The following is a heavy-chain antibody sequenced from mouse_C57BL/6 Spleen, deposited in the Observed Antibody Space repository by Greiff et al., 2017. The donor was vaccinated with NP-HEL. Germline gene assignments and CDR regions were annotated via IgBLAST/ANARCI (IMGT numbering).Heavy chain of an antibody. Sequence: VQLKESGGGLVKPGGSLKLSCAASGFTFSSYTMSWVRQTPEKRLEWVATISGGGGNTYYPDSVKGRFTISRDNAKNTLYLQMSSLRSEDTALYYCARHDYYGSSWYFDVWGTGTTVTVSS. CDR2: ISGGGGNT. D-gene: IGHD1-1*01. CDR1: GFTFSSYT. V-gene: IGHV5-9*01. CDR3: ARHDYYGSSWYFDV. J-gene: IGHJ1*03.